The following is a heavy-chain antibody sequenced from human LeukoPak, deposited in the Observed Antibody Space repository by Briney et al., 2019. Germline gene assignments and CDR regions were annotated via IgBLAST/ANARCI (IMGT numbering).Heavy chain of an antibody. D-gene: IGHD4-11*01. CDR1: GFTFGEYD. CDR2: IRSKLYGETT. J-gene: IGHJ4*01. CDR3: SRAENDYNNDESPL. Sequence: PGGSLRPSCAVSGFTFGEYDMSWVRQAPGKGLEWVGIIRSKLYGETTEYAASVQGRFTMSRDDAKRTAFLQMNNLKTEDTAVYYCSRAENDYNNDESPLWGHGTLVTVAS. V-gene: IGHV3-49*04.